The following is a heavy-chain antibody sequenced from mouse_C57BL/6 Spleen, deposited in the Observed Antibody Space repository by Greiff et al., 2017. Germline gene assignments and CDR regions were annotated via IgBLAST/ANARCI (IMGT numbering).Heavy chain of an antibody. D-gene: IGHD2-5*01. V-gene: IGHV1-55*01. CDR1: GYTFTSYW. CDR3: ARGAYYSNYLDY. Sequence: QVQLQQPGAELVKPGASVKMSCKASGYTFTSYWITWVKQRPGQGLEWIGDIYPGSGSTNYNEKFKSKATLTVDTSSSTAYMQRSSLTSEDSAVYYCARGAYYSNYLDYWGQGTTLTVSS. J-gene: IGHJ2*01. CDR2: IYPGSGST.